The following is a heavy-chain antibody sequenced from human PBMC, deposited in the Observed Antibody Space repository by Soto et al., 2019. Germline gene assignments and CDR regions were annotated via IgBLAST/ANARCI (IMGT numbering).Heavy chain of an antibody. V-gene: IGHV2-5*02. J-gene: IGHJ4*02. Sequence: QITLKESGPTLVKPTQTLTLTCSFSGFSFSTPGVGVGWIRQPPGKPLEWLALIYWDDDKRYSPSLRSRLTITKDTSRNQVVLIMTNMDPLDTGTYYCAHSHPYHTNWDPDSWGQGTLVTVSS. CDR1: GFSFSTPGVG. CDR3: AHSHPYHTNWDPDS. D-gene: IGHD1-1*01. CDR2: IYWDDDK.